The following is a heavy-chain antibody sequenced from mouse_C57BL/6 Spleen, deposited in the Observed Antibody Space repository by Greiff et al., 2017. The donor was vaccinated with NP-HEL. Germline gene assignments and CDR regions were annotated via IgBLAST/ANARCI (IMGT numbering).Heavy chain of an antibody. CDR2: IHPNSGST. D-gene: IGHD2-1*01. CDR1: GYTFTSYW. J-gene: IGHJ1*03. CDR3: ARSVGNSYGYFDV. Sequence: VQLQQPGAELVKPGASVKLSCKASGYTFTSYWMHWVKQRPGQGLEWIGMIHPNSGSTNYNEKFKSKATLTVDKSSSTAYMQLSSLTSEDSAVYYCARSVGNSYGYFDVWGTGTTVTVSS. V-gene: IGHV1-64*01.